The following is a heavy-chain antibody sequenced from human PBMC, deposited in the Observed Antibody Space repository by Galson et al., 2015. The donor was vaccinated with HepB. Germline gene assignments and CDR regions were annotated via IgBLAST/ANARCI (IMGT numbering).Heavy chain of an antibody. CDR2: IRSKPYGGTT. D-gene: IGHD3-16*02. Sequence: SLRLSCAVSGLTFGDYAMSWFRQAPGKGLEWVGFIRSKPYGGTTEYAASVKGRFTISGDDSKSIAYLQMNSLKTEDTAVYYCTRGRHDYVWGSYRFTLTFDYWGQGTLVTVSS. V-gene: IGHV3-49*03. CDR3: TRGRHDYVWGSYRFTLTFDY. J-gene: IGHJ4*02. CDR1: GLTFGDYA.